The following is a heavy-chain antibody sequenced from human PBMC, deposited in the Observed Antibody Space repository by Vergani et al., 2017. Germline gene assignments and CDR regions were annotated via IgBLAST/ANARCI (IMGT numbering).Heavy chain of an antibody. CDR1: GGTFSSYA. J-gene: IGHJ3*02. V-gene: IGHV1-69*14. Sequence: QVQLVQSGAEVKKPGSSVKVSCKASGGTFSSYAISWVRQAPGQGLEWMGRIITIFGTATYAQKFQGRVTITADKSTSTAYMELSSLRSEDTAVYYCASPARHDAFDIWGQGTMVTVSS. D-gene: IGHD2-2*01. CDR3: ASPARHDAFDI. CDR2: IITIFGTA.